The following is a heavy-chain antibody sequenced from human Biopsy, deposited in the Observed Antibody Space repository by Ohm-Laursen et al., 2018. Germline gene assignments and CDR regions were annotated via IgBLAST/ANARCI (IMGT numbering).Heavy chain of an antibody. CDR3: ARDLIAYCPTTSCDNFGMDV. CDR2: IYSSGGS. CDR1: GGSTNDYF. Sequence: GTLSLICSVSGGSTNDYFWSWIRQPAGETLEWIGRIYSSGGSSYNPSLKSRISMSMDTSNNQFSLTLTSVTAADTAVYYCARDLIAYCPTTSCDNFGMDVWGQGTTVTVSS. V-gene: IGHV4-4*07. D-gene: IGHD2-2*01. J-gene: IGHJ6*02.